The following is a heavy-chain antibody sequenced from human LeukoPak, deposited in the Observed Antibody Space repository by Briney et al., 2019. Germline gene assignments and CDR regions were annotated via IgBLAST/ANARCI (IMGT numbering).Heavy chain of an antibody. V-gene: IGHV3-21*01. J-gene: IGHJ3*02. D-gene: IGHD4-23*01. CDR3: ARGSTVANYAFDI. CDR1: GFTFSSYS. CDR2: ISSSSSYI. Sequence: PGGSLRLSCAASGFTFSSYSMNWVRQAPGKGLEWVSSISSSSSYIYYADSVKGRLTISRDNAKNSLYLQMNSLRAEDTAVYYCARGSTVANYAFDIWGQGTMVTVSS.